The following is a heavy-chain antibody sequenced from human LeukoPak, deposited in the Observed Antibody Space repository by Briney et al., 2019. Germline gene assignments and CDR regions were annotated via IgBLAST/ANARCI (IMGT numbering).Heavy chain of an antibody. D-gene: IGHD3-22*01. Sequence: SETLSPTCTVSGGSISSYYWSWIRQPPGKGLEWIGYINYSGGTNYNPSLKSRVTISVDTSKNQFSLKLSSVTAADTAVYYCARNYYDSRAYSVPFDYWGQGALVTVSS. CDR3: ARNYYDSRAYSVPFDY. J-gene: IGHJ4*02. CDR1: GGSISSYY. V-gene: IGHV4-59*01. CDR2: INYSGGT.